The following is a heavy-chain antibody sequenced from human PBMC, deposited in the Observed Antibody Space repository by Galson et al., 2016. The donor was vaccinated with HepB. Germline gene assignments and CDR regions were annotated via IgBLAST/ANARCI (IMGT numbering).Heavy chain of an antibody. Sequence: SLRLSCAASGFTFSSYAMSWVRQAPGKGLEWVSAISGSGGSTYYADSLKGRFTISRDNSKNTLYLQMKSLRADDTAVYYCAREGLSSSWYMPLYYFDSWGQGTLVTVSS. CDR1: GFTFSSYA. CDR3: AREGLSSSWYMPLYYFDS. V-gene: IGHV3-23*01. J-gene: IGHJ4*02. D-gene: IGHD6-13*01. CDR2: ISGSGGST.